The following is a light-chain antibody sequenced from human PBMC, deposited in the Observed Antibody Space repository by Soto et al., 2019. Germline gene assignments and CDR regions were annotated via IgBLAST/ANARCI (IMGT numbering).Light chain of an antibody. CDR1: QSLVDSDGNTY. J-gene: IGKJ2*01. CDR3: MQGNHWPYT. Sequence: DVVMTQSPLSLPVTLGQPASISCKSSQSLVDSDGNTYLNWFQQRPGQSPRRLIYKVSNRDSGVPDRFSGSGSGTDFTLKISRVEAEDVGVYYCMQGNHWPYTFGQGTKLEI. CDR2: KVS. V-gene: IGKV2-30*01.